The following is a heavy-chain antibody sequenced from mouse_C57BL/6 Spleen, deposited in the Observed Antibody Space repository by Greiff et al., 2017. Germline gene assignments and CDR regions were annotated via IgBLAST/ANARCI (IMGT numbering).Heavy chain of an antibody. V-gene: IGHV5-4*01. CDR2: ISDGGSYT. CDR3: ARDGGSTVVATKAMDY. D-gene: IGHD1-1*01. J-gene: IGHJ4*01. CDR1: GFTFSSYA. Sequence: EVQVVESGGGLVKPGGSLKLSCAASGFTFSSYAMSWVRQTPEKRLEWVATISDGGSYTYYPDNVKGRFTISRDNAKNNLYLQMSHLKSEDTAMYYCARDGGSTVVATKAMDYWGQGTSVTVSS.